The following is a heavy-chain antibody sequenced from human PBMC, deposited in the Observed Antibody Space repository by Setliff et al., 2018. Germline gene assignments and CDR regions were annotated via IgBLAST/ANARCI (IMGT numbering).Heavy chain of an antibody. CDR2: IYTGECTT. D-gene: IGHD3-16*02. CDR1: GFTFRSNA. J-gene: IGHJ4*02. Sequence: LRLSCAASGFTFRSNAMNWVRQAPAKGLEWVSVIYTGECTTYYADSVKGRFTVSRDNTKNTLYLQMNDLRAEDTAIYYCAKSPVRFGIDVVIPSYFDSWGPGTLVTVSS. V-gene: IGHV3-23*03. CDR3: AKSPVRFGIDVVIPSYFDS.